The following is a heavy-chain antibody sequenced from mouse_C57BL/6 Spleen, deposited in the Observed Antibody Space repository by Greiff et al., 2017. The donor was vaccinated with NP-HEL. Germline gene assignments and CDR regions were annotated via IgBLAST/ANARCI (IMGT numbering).Heavy chain of an antibody. CDR1: GYTFTSYW. CDR2: IYPGSGST. J-gene: IGHJ3*01. V-gene: IGHV1-55*01. D-gene: IGHD1-1*01. CDR3: ARNYGSRFWFAY. Sequence: QVQLQQPGAELVKPGASVKMSCKASGYTFTSYWITWVKQRPGQGLEWIGDIYPGSGSTNYNEKFKSKATLTVDTSSSTAYMQRSSLTSEDSAVYYCARNYGSRFWFAYGGQGTLVTVSA.